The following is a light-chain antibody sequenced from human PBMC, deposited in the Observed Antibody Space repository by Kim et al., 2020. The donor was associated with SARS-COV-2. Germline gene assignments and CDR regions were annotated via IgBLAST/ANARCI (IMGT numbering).Light chain of an antibody. CDR1: QDIGRY. J-gene: IGKJ2*01. V-gene: IGKV1-8*01. CDR3: QQYYNYPFT. Sequence: IRITQSPSSLSASTGDRVSITCRASQDIGRYLAWYQQKPGKAPSLLIYAASTLQPGVPSRISGSGSGSFFTLTIDRLQSEDFATYYCQQYYNYPFTFGQGTKLEI. CDR2: AAS.